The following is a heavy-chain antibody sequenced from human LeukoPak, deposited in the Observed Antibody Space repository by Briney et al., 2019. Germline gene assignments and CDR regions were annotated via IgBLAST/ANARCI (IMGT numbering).Heavy chain of an antibody. CDR2: ISYDGSNK. D-gene: IGHD3-22*01. CDR1: GFTFSSYS. Sequence: GGSLRLSCAASGFTFSSYSMNWVRQAPGKGLEWVAVISYDGSNKYYADSVKGRFTISRDNSKNTLYLQMNSLRAEDTAVYYCASAYYDSSGNAAFDIWGQGTMVTVSS. V-gene: IGHV3-30*03. CDR3: ASAYYDSSGNAAFDI. J-gene: IGHJ3*02.